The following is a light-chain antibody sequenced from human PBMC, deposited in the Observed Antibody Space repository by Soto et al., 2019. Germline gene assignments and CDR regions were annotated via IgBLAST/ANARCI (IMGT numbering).Light chain of an antibody. Sequence: DIQMTQSPSSLSASVGDRVTITCRTSQSIRSSLNWYQQKPGKAPNLLIYAASRLQSGVPSRFSGSGSGTDFTLTISSMQTADFANYYCQQSYSTPFTFGPGTKVDIK. CDR2: AAS. V-gene: IGKV1-39*01. J-gene: IGKJ3*01. CDR3: QQSYSTPFT. CDR1: QSIRSS.